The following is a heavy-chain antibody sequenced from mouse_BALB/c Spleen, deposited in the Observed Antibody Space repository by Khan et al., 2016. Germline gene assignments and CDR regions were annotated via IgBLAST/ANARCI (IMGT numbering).Heavy chain of an antibody. V-gene: IGHV6-3*01. CDR2: IKFKSDDYVT. CDR1: GFTFSNYW. J-gene: IGHJ2*01. Sequence: EVELVESGGGLVQPGGSMKRSCVASGFTFSNYWMNWVRQSPEKGLEWVAAIKFKSDDYVTHYAESVKGRITISRDDSKSSVYLHMNNLRAEDTGIYYCWILIWGQGTTLTVSS. CDR3: WILI.